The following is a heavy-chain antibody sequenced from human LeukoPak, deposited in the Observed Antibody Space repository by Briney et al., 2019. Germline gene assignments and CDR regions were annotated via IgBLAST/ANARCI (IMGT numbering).Heavy chain of an antibody. CDR3: ARDQSIAAAGYDAFDI. CDR1: GGSISSSSYY. V-gene: IGHV4-30-4*08. Sequence: SETLSLTCTVSGGSISSSSYYWSWIRQPPGRGLEWIGYIYYSGSTYYNPSLKSRVTISVDTSKNQFSLKLSSVTAADTAVYYCARDQSIAAAGYDAFDIWGQGTMVTVSS. D-gene: IGHD6-13*01. J-gene: IGHJ3*02. CDR2: IYYSGST.